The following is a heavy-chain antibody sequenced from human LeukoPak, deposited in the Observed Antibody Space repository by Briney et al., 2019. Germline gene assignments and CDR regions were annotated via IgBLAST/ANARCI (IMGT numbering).Heavy chain of an antibody. CDR3: ARMTTVTTSYYYGMDV. CDR2: INHSGST. CDR1: GGSFSGYY. D-gene: IGHD4-17*01. Sequence: SETLSLTCAVYGGSFSGYYWSWIRQPPGKGLEWIGEINHSGSTNYNPSLKSRVTISVATSKNQCSLKLSSVTAADTAVYYCARMTTVTTSYYYGMDVWGQGTTVTVSS. V-gene: IGHV4-34*01. J-gene: IGHJ6*02.